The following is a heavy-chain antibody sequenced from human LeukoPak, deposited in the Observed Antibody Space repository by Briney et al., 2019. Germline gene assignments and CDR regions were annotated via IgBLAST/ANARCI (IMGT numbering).Heavy chain of an antibody. Sequence: GESLKISCKGSGYSFTCYWIGWVRQMPGKGLEWMGIIYPGGSDTRDSQTFQGQVNISADKSISTAYLQWSSQKASDTDMYYSARQPMVRGVIIPNDYYYDGMDVWGQGTTVTVSS. CDR2: IYPGGSDT. CDR1: GYSFTCYW. D-gene: IGHD3-10*01. J-gene: IGHJ6*02. V-gene: IGHV5-51*01. CDR3: ARQPMVRGVIIPNDYYYDGMDV.